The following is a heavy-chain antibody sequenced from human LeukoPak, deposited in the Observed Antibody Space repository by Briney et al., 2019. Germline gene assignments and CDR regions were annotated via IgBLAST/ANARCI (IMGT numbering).Heavy chain of an antibody. CDR1: GFTFSSYE. CDR2: ISSSGSTI. J-gene: IGHJ4*02. Sequence: PGGSLRLSCAASGFTFSSYEMNWVRQAPGKGLEWVSYISSSGSTIYYADSVKGRFTISRDNAKNSLYLQMNSLRAEDTAVYYCARRGGHYDSSGYYYKWGQGTLVTVSS. D-gene: IGHD3-22*01. CDR3: ARRGGHYDSSGYYYK. V-gene: IGHV3-48*03.